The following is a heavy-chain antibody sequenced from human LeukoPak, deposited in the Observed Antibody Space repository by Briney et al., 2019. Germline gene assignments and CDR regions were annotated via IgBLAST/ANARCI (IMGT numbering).Heavy chain of an antibody. V-gene: IGHV3-30*18. D-gene: IGHD3-10*01. J-gene: IGHJ4*02. CDR2: VSYDGTNE. CDR3: AKDGFLRSYGYFDY. CDR1: AFTFSRYW. Sequence: GGSLRLSCAASAFTFSRYWTTWVRQAPGKGLEWVAIVSYDGTNEYYADSLKGRFSVSRDNFKNTLYLQMNSLRAEDTAVYYCAKDGFLRSYGYFDYWGQGILVTVSS.